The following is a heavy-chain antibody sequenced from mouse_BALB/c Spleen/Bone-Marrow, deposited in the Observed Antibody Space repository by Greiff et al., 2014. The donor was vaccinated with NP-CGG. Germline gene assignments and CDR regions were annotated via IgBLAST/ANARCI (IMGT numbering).Heavy chain of an antibody. CDR2: ISSGGSYT. J-gene: IGHJ4*01. CDR1: GFTFSSYT. V-gene: IGHV5-6-4*01. CDR3: TRDLYDGYYYYAMDY. D-gene: IGHD2-3*01. Sequence: EVMLVESGGGLVKPGGSLKLSCAASGFTFSSYTMSWVRQTPEKRLEWVATISSGGSYTYYPDSVKGRFTISRDNAKNTLCLQMSSLKSEDTAMYYCTRDLYDGYYYYAMDYWGQGTSVTVSS.